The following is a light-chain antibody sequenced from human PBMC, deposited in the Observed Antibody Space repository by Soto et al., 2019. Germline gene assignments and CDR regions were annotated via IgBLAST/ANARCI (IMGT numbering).Light chain of an antibody. Sequence: EIVLTQSPGTLSLSPGERATLSCRASQSVSSSYLAWYQQKPGQAPRLLIYGASSRATGIPDRFSGSGSGTDFTLTISSLQSEDFAVYYCQQYDTWPSITFGQGTRLEIK. CDR2: GAS. CDR3: QQYDTWPSIT. V-gene: IGKV3-20*01. CDR1: QSVSSSY. J-gene: IGKJ5*01.